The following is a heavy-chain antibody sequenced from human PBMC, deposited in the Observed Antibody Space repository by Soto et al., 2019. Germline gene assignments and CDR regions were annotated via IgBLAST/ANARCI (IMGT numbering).Heavy chain of an antibody. V-gene: IGHV1-69*01. D-gene: IGHD5-18*01. CDR2: IIPIFGTA. CDR3: ARDRRWSRYSYGRSFDY. CDR1: GGTFSSYA. Sequence: QVQLVQSGAEVKKPGSSVKVSCKASGGTFSSYAISWVRQAPGQGLEWMGGIIPIFGTANYAQKFQGRVTITADESTSTAYMELSRLRSEDTAVYYCARDRRWSRYSYGRSFDYWGQGTLVTVSS. J-gene: IGHJ4*02.